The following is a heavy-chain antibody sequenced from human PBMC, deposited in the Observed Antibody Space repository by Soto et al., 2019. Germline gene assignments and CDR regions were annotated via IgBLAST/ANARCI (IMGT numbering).Heavy chain of an antibody. D-gene: IGHD3-10*01. CDR2: LYDSGST. Sequence: QVQLQESGPGLVKPSETLSLTCTVSGDSISTYYWSWIRQPPGKGLEWIGYLYDSGSTHYNPSLTSRVTLSVDTSTNPFSLKLTSVTAADTAVYYCARENYCGSGTYFRLDVWGQGTRVTVSS. V-gene: IGHV4-59*01. CDR1: GDSISTYY. J-gene: IGHJ6*02. CDR3: ARENYCGSGTYFRLDV.